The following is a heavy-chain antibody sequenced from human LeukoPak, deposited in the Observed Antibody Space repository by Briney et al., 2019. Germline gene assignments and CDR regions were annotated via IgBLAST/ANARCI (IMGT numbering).Heavy chain of an antibody. CDR1: GFTFSSYS. CDR3: AGGYSSGWSLDAFDI. J-gene: IGHJ3*02. CDR2: ISSSSSYI. D-gene: IGHD6-19*01. V-gene: IGHV3-21*01. Sequence: PGGSLRLSCAASGFTFSSYSMNWVRQAPGKGLEWVSSISSSSSYIYYADSVKGRFTISRDNAKNSLYLQMNSLRAEDTAVYYCAGGYSSGWSLDAFDIWGQGTMVTVSS.